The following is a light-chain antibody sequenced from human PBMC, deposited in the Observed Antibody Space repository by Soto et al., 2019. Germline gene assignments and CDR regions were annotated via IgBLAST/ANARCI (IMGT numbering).Light chain of an antibody. CDR1: QGINTY. CDR3: QQLDSYPLT. Sequence: DIQLTQSPSFLSASVGDRVSLTCRASQGINTYLGWYQQKPGKAPRLLIYAASTLQSVVPSRFSGSGSGTDFTLTISSLQPEDFATYYCQQLDSYPLTFGGGTKADIK. J-gene: IGKJ4*01. CDR2: AAS. V-gene: IGKV1-9*01.